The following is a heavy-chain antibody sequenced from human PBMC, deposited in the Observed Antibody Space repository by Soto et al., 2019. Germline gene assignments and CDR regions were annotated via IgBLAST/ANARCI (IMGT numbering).Heavy chain of an antibody. J-gene: IGHJ5*02. Sequence: ASVKVSCKASGGTFSSYAISWVRQAPGQGLEWMGGIIPIFGTANYAQKFQGRVTITADESTSTAYMELSSLTSEDTAMYYCARSSGGNFGIIIEGTNWFAPWGQGTLVTVSS. V-gene: IGHV1-69*13. CDR1: GGTFSSYA. CDR2: IIPIFGTA. CDR3: ARSSGGNFGIIIEGTNWFAP. D-gene: IGHD1-26*01.